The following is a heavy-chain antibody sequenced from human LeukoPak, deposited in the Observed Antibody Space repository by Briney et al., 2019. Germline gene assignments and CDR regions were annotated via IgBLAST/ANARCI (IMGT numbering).Heavy chain of an antibody. J-gene: IGHJ3*02. CDR2: IYHSGST. D-gene: IGHD3-10*01. Sequence: SETLSLTCTVSGGSISSRSYCWSWIRQPPGKGLEWIGSIYHSGSTYYNPSLKSRVTISVDTSKNQFSLKLSSVTAADTAVYYCAREGEGKAFDIWGQGTMVTVSS. CDR1: GGSISSRSYC. V-gene: IGHV4-39*07. CDR3: AREGEGKAFDI.